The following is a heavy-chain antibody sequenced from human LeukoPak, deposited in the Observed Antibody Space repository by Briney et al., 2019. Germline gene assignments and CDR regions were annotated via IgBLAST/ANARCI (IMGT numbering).Heavy chain of an antibody. CDR3: ARDRGGPGSWLS. V-gene: IGHV4-59*01. CDR2: LFYKRGA. D-gene: IGHD3-10*01. CDR1: GGSISEYY. J-gene: IGHJ5*02. Sequence: SETLSLTCSVSGGSISEYYWSWSRQAPGKGVEWIGNLFYKRGAWYKSSLKSRVTTSVDTSKNQFSLKLSSVTAADTAVYYCARDRGGPGSWLSWGQGTLVTVSS.